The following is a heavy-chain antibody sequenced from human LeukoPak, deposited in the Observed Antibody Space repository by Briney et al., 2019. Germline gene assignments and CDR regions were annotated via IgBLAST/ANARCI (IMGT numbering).Heavy chain of an antibody. CDR2: INPNSGAT. CDR3: ARDRGVWAFDI. J-gene: IGHJ3*02. Sequence: ASVKVSYKTSGYTFTGYYMHWVRQAPGQGLEWMGWINPNSGATNYAQRFQGRVTMTRDTSISTAYMELSRLRSDDTAVYYCARDRGVWAFDIWGQGTMVTISS. V-gene: IGHV1-2*02. CDR1: GYTFTGYY. D-gene: IGHD3-10*01.